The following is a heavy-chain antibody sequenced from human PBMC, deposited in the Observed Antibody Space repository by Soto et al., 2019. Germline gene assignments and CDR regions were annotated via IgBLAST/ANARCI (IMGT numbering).Heavy chain of an antibody. D-gene: IGHD3-3*01. CDR3: AKGDEYYDFLIDP. CDR2: IRGSGGST. V-gene: IGHV3-23*01. CDR1: GFTFSRYA. J-gene: IGHJ5*02. Sequence: EVQLLESGGGLVQPGGSLRLSCAASGFTFSRYAMSWVRQAPGKGLEWVSAIRGSGGSTYYADSVKGRFTISRDNSKNTLYLQMNRLRAEDTAVYYCAKGDEYYDFLIDPWGQGTLVTVSS.